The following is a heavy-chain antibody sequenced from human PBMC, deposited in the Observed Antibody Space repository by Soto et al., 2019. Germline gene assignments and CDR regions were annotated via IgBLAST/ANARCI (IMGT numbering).Heavy chain of an antibody. V-gene: IGHV3-30*18. CDR2: ISKDGSKK. J-gene: IGHJ3*02. CDR3: ANPSVYYFALGSHDEASDM. CDR1: GFMFSGFG. D-gene: IGHD3-9*01. Sequence: QVQLVESGGGVVQPGRSLRLSCAASGFMFSGFGMHWVRQAPGKGLQWVAGISKDGSKKYYADSVKGRFTISRDNSKKTLYLQMNSLRAEDTAVYYCANPSVYYFALGSHDEASDMWGQGTGVTVFS.